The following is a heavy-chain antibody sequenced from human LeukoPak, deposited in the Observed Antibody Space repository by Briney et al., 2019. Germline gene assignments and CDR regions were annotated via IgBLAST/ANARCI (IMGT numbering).Heavy chain of an antibody. CDR2: IYHSGST. D-gene: IGHD6-19*01. CDR3: ARDGRAVAEAFDI. V-gene: IGHV4-4*02. Sequence: SGTLSLTCAVSGGSISSSNWWSWVRQPPGKGLEWIGVIYHSGSTNYNPSLKSRVTISVDKSKNQFSLKLSSVTAADTAVYYCARDGRAVAEAFDIWGQGTMVTVSS. CDR1: GGSISSSNW. J-gene: IGHJ3*02.